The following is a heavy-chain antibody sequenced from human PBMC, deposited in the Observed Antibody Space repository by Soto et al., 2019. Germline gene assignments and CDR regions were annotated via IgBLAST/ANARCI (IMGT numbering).Heavy chain of an antibody. V-gene: IGHV4-30-4*02. J-gene: IGHJ4*02. CDR2: IYYSGTT. CDR1: GGSINSGDYY. D-gene: IGHD6-19*01. Sequence: SETLSLTCTVSGGSINSGDYYWSWIRQPPGKGLEWIGYIYYSGTTYYNPSLKGRFTISRDNSKNTLYLQMNSLRVDDTAVYYCARDRTSGWHRSFDFWGQGTLVTVSS. CDR3: ARDRTSGWHRSFDF.